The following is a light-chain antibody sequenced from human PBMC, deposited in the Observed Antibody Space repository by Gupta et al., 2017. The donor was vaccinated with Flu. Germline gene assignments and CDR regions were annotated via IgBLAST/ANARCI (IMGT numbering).Light chain of an antibody. Sequence: QSVLTQPPSVSAAPGQKVTISCSGSSSNIGNNYVSWYQQLPGTAPKLLIYENNKRPSGIPDRFSGSKSGTSATLGITGLQTGDEADDYCGTWDSSLSTGLFGGGTKLNVL. CDR2: ENN. CDR3: GTWDSSLSTGL. V-gene: IGLV1-51*02. CDR1: SSNIGNNY. J-gene: IGLJ3*02.